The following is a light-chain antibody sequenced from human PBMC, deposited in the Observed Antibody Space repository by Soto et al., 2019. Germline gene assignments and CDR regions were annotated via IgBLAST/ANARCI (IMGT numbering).Light chain of an antibody. CDR1: SSDVGGYDY. CDR2: EVT. CDR3: SSYTGGNPSYV. J-gene: IGLJ1*01. Sequence: QSALTQPPSASGSPGQSVTISCTGTSSDVGGYDYVSWHQQHPGKAPKLMIYEVTIRPSGVSDRFSGSKSGNTASLTVSGLQAEDEADYYCSSYTGGNPSYVFGTGTKV. V-gene: IGLV2-8*01.